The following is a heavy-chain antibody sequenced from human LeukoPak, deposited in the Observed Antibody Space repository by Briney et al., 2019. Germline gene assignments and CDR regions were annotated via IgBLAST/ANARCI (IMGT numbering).Heavy chain of an antibody. V-gene: IGHV4-59*08. CDR3: ARLRGNNYKGAFDI. Sequence: SETLSLTCSVSGDSISSYYWSWIRQPPGKGLEWIGYIYYSGNTNYNPSLKSRVIISVDTSKKQFSLKLSSVTAADTAVYFCARLRGNNYKGAFDIWGQGTMVTVSS. CDR1: GDSISSYY. CDR2: IYYSGNT. D-gene: IGHD5-18*01. J-gene: IGHJ3*02.